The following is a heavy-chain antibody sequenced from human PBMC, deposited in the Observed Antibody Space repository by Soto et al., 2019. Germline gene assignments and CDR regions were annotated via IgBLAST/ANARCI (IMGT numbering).Heavy chain of an antibody. CDR2: ISGSGGST. D-gene: IGHD3-22*01. CDR1: GFTFSSYA. CDR3: ARYYYDSSGYYYDGSTRDYFDY. J-gene: IGHJ4*02. Sequence: GGSLRLSCAASGFTFSSYAMSWVRQAPGKGLEWVSAISGSGGSTYYADSVKGRFTISVDTSKNQFSLKLSSATAADTAVYYCARYYYDSSGYYYDGSTRDYFDYWGQGTLVTVSS. V-gene: IGHV3-23*01.